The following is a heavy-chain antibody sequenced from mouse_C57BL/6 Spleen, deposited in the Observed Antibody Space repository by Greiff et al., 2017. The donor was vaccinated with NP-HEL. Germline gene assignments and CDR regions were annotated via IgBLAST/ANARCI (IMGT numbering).Heavy chain of an antibody. CDR2: FHPYNDDT. Sequence: VKLVESGAELVKPGASVKMSCKASGYTFTTYPIEWMKQNHGKSLEWIGNFHPYNDDTKYNEKFKGKATLTVEKSSSTVYLELSRLTSDDSAVYYCARRGYGSSPYFDYWGQGTTLTVSS. D-gene: IGHD1-1*01. CDR3: ARRGYGSSPYFDY. CDR1: GYTFTTYP. V-gene: IGHV1-47*01. J-gene: IGHJ2*01.